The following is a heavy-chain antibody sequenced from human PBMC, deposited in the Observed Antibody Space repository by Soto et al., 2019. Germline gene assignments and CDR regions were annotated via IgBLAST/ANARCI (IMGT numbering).Heavy chain of an antibody. V-gene: IGHV1-2*02. J-gene: IGHJ4*01. Sequence: ASVKVSCKASGYTFTGYYMHWVRQAPGQGLEWMGWINPNSGGTNYAQKFQGRVTMTRDTSISTAYMELSRLRSDDTAVYYCARSTADFWSGYYLHYWVYGTQVADSP. D-gene: IGHD3-3*01. CDR2: INPNSGGT. CDR1: GYTFTGYY. CDR3: ARSTADFWSGYYLHY.